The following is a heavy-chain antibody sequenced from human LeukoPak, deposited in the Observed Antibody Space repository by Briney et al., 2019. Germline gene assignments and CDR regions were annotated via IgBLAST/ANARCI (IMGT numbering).Heavy chain of an antibody. D-gene: IGHD6-19*01. Sequence: SETLSLTCTVSGGSINNYYWSWIGQPPGKGLEWIGYIFYSGSTNYNPSLKSRVTISVDTSKNQLSLKLSSVTAADTAIYYCARRITTSGWYRGDYWGQGTLVTVSS. CDR2: IFYSGST. CDR1: GGSINNYY. CDR3: ARRITTSGWYRGDY. V-gene: IGHV4-59*08. J-gene: IGHJ4*02.